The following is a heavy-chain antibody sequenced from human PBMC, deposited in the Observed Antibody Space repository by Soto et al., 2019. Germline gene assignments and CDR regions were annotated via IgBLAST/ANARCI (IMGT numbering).Heavy chain of an antibody. CDR2: VYYTGTT. Sequence: SETLSVTCTVAGGSFSSSVYYWSWIRQPPGQGLEWVGYVYYTGTTTYNPSLKSRVTISLDTSKSQFSLNLRSVTAADTAVYYCARLGGHYQAFDRWGQGTLVTVSS. CDR3: ARLGGHYQAFDR. J-gene: IGHJ4*01. D-gene: IGHD3-22*01. V-gene: IGHV4-61*08. CDR1: GGSFSSSVYY.